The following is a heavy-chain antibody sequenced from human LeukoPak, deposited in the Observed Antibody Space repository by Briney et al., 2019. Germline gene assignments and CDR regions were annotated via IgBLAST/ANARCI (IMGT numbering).Heavy chain of an antibody. J-gene: IGHJ4*02. V-gene: IGHV3-30*02. CDR2: IRYDGSNK. CDR3: ARDRNSGSYYDY. CDR1: GFTFSSYG. Sequence: GGSLRLSCAASGFTFSSYGMHWVRQAPGKGLEWVAFIRYDGSNKYYADSVKGRFTISRDNAKNSLYLQMNSLRAEDTALYYCARDRNSGSYYDYWGQGTLVTVSS. D-gene: IGHD1-26*01.